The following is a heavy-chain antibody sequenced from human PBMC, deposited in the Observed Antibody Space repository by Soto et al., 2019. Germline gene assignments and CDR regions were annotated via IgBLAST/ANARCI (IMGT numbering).Heavy chain of an antibody. J-gene: IGHJ6*02. CDR1: GFTFSSYS. CDR2: ISSSSSYI. V-gene: IGHV3-21*01. D-gene: IGHD4-17*01. Sequence: EVQLVESGGGLVKPGGSLRLSCAASGFTFSSYSMNWVRQAPGKGLEWVSSISSSSSYIYYADSVKGRFTISRDNAKNSLYLQMNSLRAEDTAVYYCARDATVTRESSTYYYYYGMDVWGQGTTVTVSS. CDR3: ARDATVTRESSTYYYYYGMDV.